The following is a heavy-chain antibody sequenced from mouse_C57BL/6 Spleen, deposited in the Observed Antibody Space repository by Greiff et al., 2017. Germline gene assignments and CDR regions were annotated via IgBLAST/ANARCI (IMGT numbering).Heavy chain of an antibody. CDR2: IDPENGDT. CDR3: TTGYDYEGAY. J-gene: IGHJ3*01. V-gene: IGHV14-4*01. CDR1: GFNIKDDY. Sequence: VQLKESGAELVRPGASVKLSCTASGFNIKDDYMHWVKQRPEQGLEWIGWIDPENGDTEYASKFQGKATITADTSSNTAYLQLSSLTSEDTAVYYCTTGYDYEGAYWGQGTLVTVSA. D-gene: IGHD2-4*01.